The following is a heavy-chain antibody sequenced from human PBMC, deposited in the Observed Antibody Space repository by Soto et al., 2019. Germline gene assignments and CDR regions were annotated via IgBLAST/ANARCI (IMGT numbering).Heavy chain of an antibody. CDR1: GYTFTSYG. CDR2: ISAYNGNT. V-gene: IGHV1-18*01. D-gene: IGHD5-18*01. Sequence: QVQLVQSGAEVKKPGASVKVSCKASGYTFTSYGISWVRQAPGQGLEWMGWISAYNGNTNYAQKLQRRGTMTTDNTTRTAYIELRSRRSYDKVVYYCARPRGYSYGFDYWGQGTLVTVSS. J-gene: IGHJ4*02. CDR3: ARPRGYSYGFDY.